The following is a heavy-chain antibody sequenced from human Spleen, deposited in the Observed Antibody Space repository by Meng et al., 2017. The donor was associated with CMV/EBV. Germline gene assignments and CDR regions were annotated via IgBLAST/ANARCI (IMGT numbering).Heavy chain of an antibody. Sequence: CATSGFTFSYYAFHWVRQAPGKGLEWVAVISDDGSIKYYTDAVKGRFTISRDTSENTLYLQMSSLRRDDTAVYYCARAVAVAAPFEYWGQEPWSPSPQ. CDR1: GFTFSYYA. J-gene: IGHJ4*01. CDR2: ISDDGSIK. CDR3: ARAVAVAAPFEY. D-gene: IGHD6-19*01. V-gene: IGHV3-30*04.